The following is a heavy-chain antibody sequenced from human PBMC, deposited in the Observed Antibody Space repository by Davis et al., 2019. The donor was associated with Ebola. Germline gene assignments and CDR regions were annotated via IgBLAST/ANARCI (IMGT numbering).Heavy chain of an antibody. D-gene: IGHD3-22*01. V-gene: IGHV1-69*13. J-gene: IGHJ3*02. CDR2: IIPIFGTA. CDR1: GGTFSSYA. Sequence: AASVKVSCKASGGTFSSYAISWVRQAPGQGLEWMGGIIPIFGTANYAQKFQGRVTITADESTSTAYMELSSLRSEDTAVYYCARDWSMMDAFDIWGQGTMVTVSS. CDR3: ARDWSMMDAFDI.